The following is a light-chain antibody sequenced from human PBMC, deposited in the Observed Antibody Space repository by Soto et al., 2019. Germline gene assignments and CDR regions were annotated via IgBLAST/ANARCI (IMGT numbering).Light chain of an antibody. CDR3: QTWGTGFHVV. CDR1: SGHSRYT. CDR2: VNSDGSH. V-gene: IGLV4-69*01. J-gene: IGLJ2*01. Sequence: QPVLTQSPSASASLGASVKLTCTLSSGHSRYTIAWHQQQPEKGPRYLMKVNSDGSHSNGDGIPDRFSGSSSGAESYLTISSLQSEDEADSYCQTWGTGFHVVFGGGTQLTVL.